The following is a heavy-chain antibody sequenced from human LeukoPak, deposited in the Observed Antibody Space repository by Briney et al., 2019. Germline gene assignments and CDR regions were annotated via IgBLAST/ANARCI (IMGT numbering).Heavy chain of an antibody. J-gene: IGHJ3*02. D-gene: IGHD4-23*01. Sequence: GGSPRLSCAASGFTFSSYSMNWVRQAPGKGLEWVSSISSSSSYIYYADSVKGRFTISRDNAKNSLYLQMNSLRAEDTAVYYCARDGTNSNAFDIWGQGTMVTVSS. CDR3: ARDGTNSNAFDI. CDR1: GFTFSSYS. CDR2: ISSSSSYI. V-gene: IGHV3-21*01.